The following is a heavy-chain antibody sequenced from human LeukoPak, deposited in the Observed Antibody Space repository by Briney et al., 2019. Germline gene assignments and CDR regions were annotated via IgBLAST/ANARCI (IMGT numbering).Heavy chain of an antibody. Sequence: ASVKVSCKASGYTFTSYGISWVRQAPGQGLEWMGWISAYNGNTNYAQKLQGRVTMTTDTSTSTAYMELRSLRSEDTAVYYCARGPARGSYRTGYYYYMDVWGKGTTVTVSS. D-gene: IGHD1-26*01. J-gene: IGHJ6*03. CDR1: GYTFTSYG. V-gene: IGHV1-18*01. CDR3: ARGPARGSYRTGYYYYMDV. CDR2: ISAYNGNT.